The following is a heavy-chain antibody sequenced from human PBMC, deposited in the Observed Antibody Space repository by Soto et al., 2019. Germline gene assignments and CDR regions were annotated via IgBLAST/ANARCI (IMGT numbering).Heavy chain of an antibody. CDR1: GYTFTSYG. D-gene: IGHD6-13*01. J-gene: IGHJ5*02. CDR2: ISAYNGNT. CDR3: ARDYRIEADGTAKFDP. Sequence: ASVKVSCKASGYTFTSYGISWVRQAPGQGLEWMGWISAYNGNTNYAQKLQGRVTMTTDTSTSTAYMELRSLRSDETAVYYCARDYRIEADGTAKFDPWGQGTLVTVSS. V-gene: IGHV1-18*01.